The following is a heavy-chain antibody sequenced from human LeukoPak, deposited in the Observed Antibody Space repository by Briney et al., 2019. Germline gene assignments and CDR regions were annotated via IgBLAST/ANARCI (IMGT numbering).Heavy chain of an antibody. J-gene: IGHJ4*02. Sequence: GGSLRLSCAAFGFTFSSYSMNWVRQAPGKGLEWVSYISSSSSTIYYADSVKGRFTISRDNAKNSLYLQMNSLRAEDTAVYYCARDSPYSSSWYEVDYWGQGTLVTVSS. CDR2: ISSSSSTI. V-gene: IGHV3-48*01. D-gene: IGHD6-13*01. CDR3: ARDSPYSSSWYEVDY. CDR1: GFTFSSYS.